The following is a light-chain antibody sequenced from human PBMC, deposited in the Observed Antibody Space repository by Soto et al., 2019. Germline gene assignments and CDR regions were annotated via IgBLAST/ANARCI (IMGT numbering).Light chain of an antibody. V-gene: IGKV1-5*03. CDR1: QSITNC. J-gene: IGKJ2*01. CDR2: DAS. Sequence: DIQMTQSPSTLSASVGDRVTITCRASQSITNCLAWYQQKPGKAPKLLIFDASSLRSGVPSRFSGSGSGTEFTLTISSLQPDDFATYYCQQHNPYSPYTFDQGTKLEIK. CDR3: QQHNPYSPYT.